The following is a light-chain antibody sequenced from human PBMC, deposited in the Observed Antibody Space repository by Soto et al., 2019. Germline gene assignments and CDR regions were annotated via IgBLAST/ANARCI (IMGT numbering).Light chain of an antibody. CDR3: QQLNSYPRT. V-gene: IGKV1-9*01. J-gene: IGKJ4*01. Sequence: QLTQSPSSLSVSVGDRVTITCRARQGIGSYLAWYQQKPGKAPQLLIYGAATLQSGVPSRFSGSGSGTDFTLTISSLQPEDFATYYCQQLNSYPRTFGGGTKVEIK. CDR2: GAA. CDR1: QGIGSY.